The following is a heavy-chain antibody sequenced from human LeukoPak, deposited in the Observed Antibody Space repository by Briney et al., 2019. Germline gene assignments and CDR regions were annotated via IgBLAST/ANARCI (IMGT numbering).Heavy chain of an antibody. CDR2: INPSGGST. CDR1: GYTFTSYY. V-gene: IGHV1-46*01. Sequence: ASVKVSCKASGYTFTSYYMHWVRQAPGQGLEWMGIINPSGGSTSYAQKFQGRVTITRDTSASTAYMELSSLRSEDTAVYYCARDHLLGGSYFDYWGQGTLVTVSS. J-gene: IGHJ4*02. CDR3: ARDHLLGGSYFDY. D-gene: IGHD1-26*01.